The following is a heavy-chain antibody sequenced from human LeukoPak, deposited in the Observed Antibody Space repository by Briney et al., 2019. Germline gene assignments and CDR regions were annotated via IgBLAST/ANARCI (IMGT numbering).Heavy chain of an antibody. Sequence: GGSLRLSCVASGFTFSNYWMSWVRQAPGKGLEWVANIKRDGRDKNSVDSVKGQFTISRDNAKNSMFLQMNSLRVEDTAVYYCARESRITGTTTSGFDIWGQGTMVTVSS. J-gene: IGHJ3*02. CDR2: IKRDGRDK. CDR1: GFTFSNYW. V-gene: IGHV3-7*01. D-gene: IGHD1-14*01. CDR3: ARESRITGTTTSGFDI.